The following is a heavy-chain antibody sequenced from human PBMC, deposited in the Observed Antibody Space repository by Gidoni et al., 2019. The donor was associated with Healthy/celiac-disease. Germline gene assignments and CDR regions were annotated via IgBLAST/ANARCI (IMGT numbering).Heavy chain of an antibody. Sequence: QVQLVESAGGVVQPARSLILSCEAPGFTFSSYGMHWVRQAPGKGLEWVAVIWYDGSNKYYADSVKGRFTISRDNSKNTLYLQMNSLRAEDTAVYYCARDNRQQLAFDYWGQGTLVTVSS. CDR2: IWYDGSNK. CDR3: ARDNRQQLAFDY. V-gene: IGHV3-33*01. CDR1: GFTFSSYG. D-gene: IGHD6-13*01. J-gene: IGHJ4*02.